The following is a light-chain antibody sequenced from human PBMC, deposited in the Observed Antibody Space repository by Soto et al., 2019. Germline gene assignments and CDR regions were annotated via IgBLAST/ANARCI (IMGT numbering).Light chain of an antibody. J-gene: IGLJ3*02. CDR2: EVN. V-gene: IGLV2-8*01. CDR1: SSDIGGYNS. CDR3: SSRAGIYHYLV. Sequence: QSVLTQPPSASGSPGQSVTISCTGTSSDIGGYNSVSWYQQHPGKAPRLMIYEVNKRPSGVPDRFSGSKSGYTASLTVYGLQTEDEAFYYCSSRAGIYHYLVLGGGTKLTVL.